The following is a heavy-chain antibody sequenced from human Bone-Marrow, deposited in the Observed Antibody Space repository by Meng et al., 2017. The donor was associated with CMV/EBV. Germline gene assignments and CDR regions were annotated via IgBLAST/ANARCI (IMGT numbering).Heavy chain of an antibody. CDR3: ARVTTVTTHD. CDR1: GFTFSSYA. J-gene: IGHJ4*02. Sequence: GGSLRLSCAASGFTFSSYAMHWVRQAPGKGLEYVSAISSNGGSTYYADSVKGRFTISRDNSKNTLYLQMGSLRAEDMAVYYCARVTTVTTHDWGQGTLVTVSS. CDR2: ISSNGGST. V-gene: IGHV3-64*02. D-gene: IGHD4-11*01.